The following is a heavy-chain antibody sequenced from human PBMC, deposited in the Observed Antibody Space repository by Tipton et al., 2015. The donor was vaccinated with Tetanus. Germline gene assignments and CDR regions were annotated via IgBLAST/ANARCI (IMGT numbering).Heavy chain of an antibody. V-gene: IGHV3-7*01. D-gene: IGHD6-19*01. J-gene: IGHJ6*03. CDR2: IREDGNEK. Sequence: SLRLSCAASGFTFSNYWMSWVRQAPGKGLEWVANIREDGNEKYYVDSVKGRFTISRDNAKNSLYLQMNSLRVEDTAVYYCARDRGEQWTNFYYMDVWGKGVTVTVSS. CDR3: ARDRGEQWTNFYYMDV. CDR1: GFTFSNYW.